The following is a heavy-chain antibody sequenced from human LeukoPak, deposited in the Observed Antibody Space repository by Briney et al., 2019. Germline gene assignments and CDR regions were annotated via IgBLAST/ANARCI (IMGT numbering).Heavy chain of an antibody. Sequence: ASVNVSCKASGYSFSSYGISWVRQAPGQGLEWMGWISANNGDTNYTQKLQGRVTMTTDTSTSTAYMELRSLRSDDTAVYYCARAPRYSAPDYWGQGILVTVSS. D-gene: IGHD1-26*01. V-gene: IGHV1-18*01. CDR1: GYSFSSYG. CDR3: ARAPRYSAPDY. J-gene: IGHJ4*02. CDR2: ISANNGDT.